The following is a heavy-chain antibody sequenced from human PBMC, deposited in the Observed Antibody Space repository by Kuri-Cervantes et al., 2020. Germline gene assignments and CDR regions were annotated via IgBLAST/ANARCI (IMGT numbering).Heavy chain of an antibody. CDR3: ARTSWFHWNFDL. CDR2: IIPIFGTA. D-gene: IGHD3-10*01. CDR1: GGTFSSYA. J-gene: IGHJ2*01. Sequence: SVKVSCKASGGTFSSYAISWVRQAPGQGLEWMGGIIPIFGTANYAQKFQGRVTITADKSTSTAYMELSSLRSEYTAVYYCARTSWFHWNFDLWGRGTLVTVSS. V-gene: IGHV1-69*06.